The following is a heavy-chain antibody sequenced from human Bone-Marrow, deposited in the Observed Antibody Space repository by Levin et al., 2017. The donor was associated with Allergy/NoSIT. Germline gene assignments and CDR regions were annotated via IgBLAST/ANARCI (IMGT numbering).Heavy chain of an antibody. CDR1: GFTFSTYA. D-gene: IGHD5-24*01. CDR3: VKGPRSVATIPSFFYGMDV. CDR2: ISGSGYTT. V-gene: IGHV3-23*01. Sequence: GGSLRLSCEASGFTFSTYALNWVRQAPGKGLEWVLAISGSGYTTYEADSVKGRFSMSRDNSKNTMFLHLSNLRVDDTAVYYCVKGPRSVATIPSFFYGMDVWGQGTMVIVSS. J-gene: IGHJ6*02.